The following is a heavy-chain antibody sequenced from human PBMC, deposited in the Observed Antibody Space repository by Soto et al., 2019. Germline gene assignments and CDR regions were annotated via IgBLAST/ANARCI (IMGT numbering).Heavy chain of an antibody. Sequence: ASVKVSCKVSGYTLTELSMHWVRRAPGKGLEWMGGFDPEDGETIYAQKFQGRVTMTEDTSTDTAYMELSSLRSEDTAVYYCATDYFGSGSYSKFDYWGQGTLVTVSS. D-gene: IGHD3-10*01. CDR1: GYTLTELS. V-gene: IGHV1-24*01. CDR2: FDPEDGET. J-gene: IGHJ4*02. CDR3: ATDYFGSGSYSKFDY.